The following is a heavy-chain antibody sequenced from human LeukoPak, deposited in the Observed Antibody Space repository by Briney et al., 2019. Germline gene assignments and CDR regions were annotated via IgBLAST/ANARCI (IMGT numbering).Heavy chain of an antibody. D-gene: IGHD6-25*01. CDR1: GFTFSSYA. Sequence: PGGSPRLSCAASGFTFSSYAMSWVRQAPGKGLEWVSAISGSGGSTYYADPVKGRFTISRDNSKNTLYLQMNSLRAEDTAVYYCARDSAAHGGYWGQGTPVIVSS. V-gene: IGHV3-23*01. CDR2: ISGSGGST. J-gene: IGHJ4*02. CDR3: ARDSAAHGGY.